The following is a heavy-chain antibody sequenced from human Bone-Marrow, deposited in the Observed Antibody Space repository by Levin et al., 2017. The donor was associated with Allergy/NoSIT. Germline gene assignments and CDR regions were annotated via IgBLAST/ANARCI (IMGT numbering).Heavy chain of an antibody. J-gene: IGHJ4*02. Sequence: AGGSLRLSCAASGFTFSSHTMNWVRQAPGKGLEWVSSITSGRIYLFYADSVKGRFSIYRDNAKNSVYLHIHILTAEDTALSSSALEDTWGAGFDYWGQGTLVTVSS. CDR2: ITSGRIYL. D-gene: IGHD3-16*01. V-gene: IGHV3-21*01. CDR3: ALEDTWGAGFDY. CDR1: GFTFSSHT.